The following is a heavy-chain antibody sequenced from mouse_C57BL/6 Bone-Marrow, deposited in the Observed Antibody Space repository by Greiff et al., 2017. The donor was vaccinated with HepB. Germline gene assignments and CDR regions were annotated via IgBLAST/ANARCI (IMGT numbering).Heavy chain of an antibody. CDR2: IWGDGST. J-gene: IGHJ4*01. CDR1: GFSLTSYG. Sequence: VKLVESGPGLVAPSQSLSITCTVSGFSLTSYGVHWVRQPPGKGLEWLVVIWGDGSTTYNSALKSRLSISKDNSKSQVFFKMNSLQTDDTAMYDCARNYYYGSSYCAMDYWGQGTSVTVSS. V-gene: IGHV2-6*02. D-gene: IGHD1-1*01. CDR3: ARNYYYGSSYCAMDY.